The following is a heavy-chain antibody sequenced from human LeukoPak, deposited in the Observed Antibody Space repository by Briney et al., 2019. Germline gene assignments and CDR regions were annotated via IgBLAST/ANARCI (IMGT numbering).Heavy chain of an antibody. Sequence: SETLSLTCAVYGGSFSGYYWSWIRQPPGKGLEWIGEINHSGSTNYNPSLKSRVTISVDKSKNQFSLKLSSVTAADTAVYYCARGRYSNYWGQGTLVTVSS. CDR3: ARGRYSNY. J-gene: IGHJ4*02. CDR1: GGSFSGYY. V-gene: IGHV4-34*01. CDR2: INHSGST. D-gene: IGHD2-15*01.